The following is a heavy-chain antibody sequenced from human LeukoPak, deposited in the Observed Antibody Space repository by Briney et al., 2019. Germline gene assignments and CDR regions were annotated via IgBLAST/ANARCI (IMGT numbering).Heavy chain of an antibody. CDR3: ARDPYYGGNYYYYYGMDV. V-gene: IGHV3-33*01. CDR2: IWYDGSNK. CDR1: GFTFSNYG. Sequence: PGGSLRLSCAASGFTFSNYGMHWVRQAPGKGLEWVTLIWYDGSNKYYADSVKGRFSISRDNSKNTLYLQMNSLRDEDTAVYYCARDPYYGGNYYYYYGMDVWGQGTTVAVPS. J-gene: IGHJ6*02. D-gene: IGHD4-23*01.